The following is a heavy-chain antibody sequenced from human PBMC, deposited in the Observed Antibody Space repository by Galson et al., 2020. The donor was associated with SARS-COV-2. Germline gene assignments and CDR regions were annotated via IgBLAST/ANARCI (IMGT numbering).Heavy chain of an antibody. CDR2: IDHSGST. CDR1: GFSISSGYF. J-gene: IGHJ2*01. CDR3: ARDRGVDGGISEDFDL. V-gene: IGHV4-38-2*02. Sequence: SEPLSPTCTVPGFSISSGYFCGWARQPPEKGRGWLGLIDHSGSTSYNPSLRSRVTISVDTPKNQFSLKLTSVSAADTAVYYCARDRGVDGGISEDFDLWGRGTLVTVSS. D-gene: IGHD2-15*01.